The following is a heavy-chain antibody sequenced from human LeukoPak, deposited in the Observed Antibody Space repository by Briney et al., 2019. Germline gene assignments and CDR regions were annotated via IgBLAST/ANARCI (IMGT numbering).Heavy chain of an antibody. CDR3: AKNGQSGFSFDP. D-gene: IGHD1-26*01. CDR1: GGSFSGYY. Sequence: TPSETLSLTCAVYGGSFSGYYWSWIRQPPWEGLEWIGEINHSGSTNYNPSLKSRVTISADTSKNQFSLKLSSVTAADTAVYHCAKNGQSGFSFDPWGQGTLVTVSS. J-gene: IGHJ5*02. CDR2: INHSGST. V-gene: IGHV4-34*01.